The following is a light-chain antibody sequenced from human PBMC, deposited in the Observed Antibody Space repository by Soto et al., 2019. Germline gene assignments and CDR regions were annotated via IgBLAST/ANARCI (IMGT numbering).Light chain of an antibody. CDR2: AAS. V-gene: IGKV1-39*01. CDR3: QQSYSTPRIT. Sequence: DIQMNQSPSSLSASVGDRVTITCRASQSISSYLNWYQQKPGKAPKLLIYAASSLQSGVPSRFSGSGSGTDFTLTISSLQPEDFATYYCQQSYSTPRITFGPWTKVDIK. J-gene: IGKJ3*01. CDR1: QSISSY.